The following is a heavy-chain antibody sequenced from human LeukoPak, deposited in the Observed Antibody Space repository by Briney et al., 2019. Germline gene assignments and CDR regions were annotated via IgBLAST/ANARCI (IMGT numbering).Heavy chain of an antibody. Sequence: GESLKISCKGSGYSFTSYWIGWVRQMPGKGLEWMGIIYPGDSDTRYSPSFQGQVTISADKSISTAYLQWSSLKASDTAMYYCARRGLGYDSSGYYFEYFQHWGQGTLVTVSP. CDR1: GYSFTSYW. J-gene: IGHJ1*01. CDR3: ARRGLGYDSSGYYFEYFQH. D-gene: IGHD3-22*01. CDR2: IYPGDSDT. V-gene: IGHV5-51*01.